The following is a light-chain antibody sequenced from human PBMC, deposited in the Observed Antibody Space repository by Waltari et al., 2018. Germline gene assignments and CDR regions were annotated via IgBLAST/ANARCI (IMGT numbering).Light chain of an antibody. V-gene: IGLV2-14*03. Sequence: QSALIQLDSVSGSPGRSITISCSGTSSDVGASDYVSRYQQYPGKAPPPVIHDFSSPPSLTSDRFSGSKSGNPASLISSGLQADDEADYYCSSYTASRHYVFGTGTKVTVL. CDR2: DFS. CDR3: SSYTASRHYV. CDR1: SSDVGASDY. J-gene: IGLJ1*01.